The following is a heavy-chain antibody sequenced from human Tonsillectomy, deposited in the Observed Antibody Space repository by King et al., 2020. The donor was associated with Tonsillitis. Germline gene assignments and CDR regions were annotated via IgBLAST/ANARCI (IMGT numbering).Heavy chain of an antibody. V-gene: IGHV4-59*01. CDR1: GDSISTYS. J-gene: IGHJ4*02. CDR2: VYYSGSP. D-gene: IGHD1-26*01. CDR3: ARAGGSYSFDY. Sequence: QLQESGPGLVKPSETLSLTCTVSGDSISTYSWSWIRQPPGKGLEWIAYVYYSGSPNYNPSLTSRVTISVDPSKNQFSLNLRSVTAADTAVYYCARAGGSYSFDYWGQGTLVTVSS.